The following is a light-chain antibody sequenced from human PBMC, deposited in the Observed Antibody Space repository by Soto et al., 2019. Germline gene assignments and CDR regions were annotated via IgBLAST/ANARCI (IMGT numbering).Light chain of an antibody. Sequence: DIQMTQSPSSVSASVGDRVTITCRATQGISSWLAWYQQKPGKAPKLLIYAASTLQAGVPSRFSGSGSGTDFTLTISSLQPEDVAAYYCQKYNSAPLTFGGGTKVDIK. CDR2: AAS. CDR1: QGISSW. CDR3: QKYNSAPLT. J-gene: IGKJ4*01. V-gene: IGKV1-27*01.